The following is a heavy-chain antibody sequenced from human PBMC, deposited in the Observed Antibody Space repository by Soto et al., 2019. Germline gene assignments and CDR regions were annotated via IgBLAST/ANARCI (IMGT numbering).Heavy chain of an antibody. Sequence: SETLSLTCTVSGGSISSEGYYWSWFRQLPGKGLEWIGYIYYSGDTNYNPSLKSRVTISLDTSKHQFSLKMTSVTAADTALYFCARGGIVGASWFHPWGRGTLVTVSS. CDR3: ARGGIVGASWFHP. D-gene: IGHD2-15*01. V-gene: IGHV4-61*08. J-gene: IGHJ5*02. CDR1: GGSISSEGYY. CDR2: IYYSGDT.